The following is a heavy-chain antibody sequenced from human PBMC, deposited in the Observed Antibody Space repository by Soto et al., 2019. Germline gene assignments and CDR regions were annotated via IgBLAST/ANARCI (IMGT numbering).Heavy chain of an antibody. V-gene: IGHV4-4*07. CDR1: CGSIISYY. J-gene: IGHJ6*02. D-gene: IGHD6-25*01. Sequence: SETLSLTCTFSCGSIISYYWSWIRQPAGKGLEWIGRIYTSGSTNYNPSLKSRVTMSVDTSKNQFSLKLSSVTAADTAVYYCARDTTRQRYYGMDVWGQGTTVTVSS. CDR2: IYTSGST. CDR3: ARDTTRQRYYGMDV.